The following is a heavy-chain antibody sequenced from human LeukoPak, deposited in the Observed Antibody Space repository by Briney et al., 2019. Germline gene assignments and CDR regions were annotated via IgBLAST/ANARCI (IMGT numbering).Heavy chain of an antibody. CDR2: IYYTGST. V-gene: IGHV4-59*01. D-gene: IGHD5/OR15-5a*01. J-gene: IGHJ5*02. Sequence: SETLSLTCTVSGASISNSFWTWIRQSPGKGLEWLAYIYYTGSTNLNPSLKSRLTISVDTSKNQFSLRLSSVTAADTAIYYCARRMTVSATNWFDPWGQGTLVTVSS. CDR3: ARRMTVSATNWFDP. CDR1: GASISNSF.